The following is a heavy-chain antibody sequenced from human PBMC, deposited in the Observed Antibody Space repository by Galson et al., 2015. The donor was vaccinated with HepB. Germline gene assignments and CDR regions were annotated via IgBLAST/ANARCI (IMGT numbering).Heavy chain of an antibody. CDR2: ISSSSSYI. CDR1: GFTFSSYS. CDR3: AASLGGGNSLYYFDY. D-gene: IGHD4-23*01. Sequence: SLRLSCAASGFTFSSYSMNWVRQAPGKGLEWVSSISSSSSYIYYADSVKGRFTISRDNAKNSLYLQMNSLRAEDTAVYYCAASLGGGNSLYYFDYWGQGTLVTVSS. V-gene: IGHV3-21*01. J-gene: IGHJ4*02.